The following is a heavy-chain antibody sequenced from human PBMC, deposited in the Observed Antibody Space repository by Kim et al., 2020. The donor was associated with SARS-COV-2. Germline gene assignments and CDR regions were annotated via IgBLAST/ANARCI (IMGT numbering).Heavy chain of an antibody. Sequence: GGSLRLSCAASGFTFDDYAMHWVRQAPGKGLEWVSGISWNSGSIGYADSVKGRFTISRDNAKNSLYLQMNSLRAEDTALYYCAKDDGELPLDYWGQGTLVTVSS. CDR1: GFTFDDYA. CDR3: AKDDGELPLDY. D-gene: IGHD1-26*01. J-gene: IGHJ4*02. CDR2: ISWNSGSI. V-gene: IGHV3-9*01.